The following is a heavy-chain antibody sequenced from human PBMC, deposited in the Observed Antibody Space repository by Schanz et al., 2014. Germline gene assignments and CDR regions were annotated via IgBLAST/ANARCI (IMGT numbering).Heavy chain of an antibody. D-gene: IGHD6-13*01. V-gene: IGHV3-21*01. Sequence: EVQLVESGGGLVKPGGSLRLSCEASEFTFISYKMNWVRQAPGKGLEWVSSISSSSSYIYYADSVKGRFTISRDNAKNSLYLQMNSLRAEDTAVYYCAREEGWGIAAAGPKHYYYGMDVWGQGTTXTVSS. CDR2: ISSSSSYI. J-gene: IGHJ6*02. CDR1: EFTFISYK. CDR3: AREEGWGIAAAGPKHYYYGMDV.